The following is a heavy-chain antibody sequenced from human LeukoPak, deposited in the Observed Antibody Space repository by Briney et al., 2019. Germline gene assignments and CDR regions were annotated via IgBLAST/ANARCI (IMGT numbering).Heavy chain of an antibody. V-gene: IGHV1-69*01. CDR1: GGTFISYA. CDR3: ARDTTPPEYYYDSSGYPSPYFDY. D-gene: IGHD3-22*01. CDR2: SIPIFGTA. J-gene: IGHJ4*02. Sequence: SVKVSCKASGGTFISYAISWVRQAPGQGLERMGGSIPIFGTANYAQKFQGRVTITADESTSTAYMELSSLRSEDTAVYYCARDTTPPEYYYDSSGYPSPYFDYWGQGTLVTVSS.